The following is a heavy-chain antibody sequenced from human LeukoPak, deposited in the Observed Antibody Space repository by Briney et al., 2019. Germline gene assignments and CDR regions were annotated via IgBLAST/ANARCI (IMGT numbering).Heavy chain of an antibody. CDR1: GYSFTSYW. CDR3: ASMTTAPYYYYGMDV. D-gene: IGHD4-11*01. CDR2: IYPGDSDT. J-gene: IGHJ6*02. V-gene: IGHV5-51*01. Sequence: GESLKISCKGSGYSFTSYWIGWVRQMPGKGLEWMGIIYPGDSDTRYSPSFQGRVTISADKSISTAYLQWSSLKASDTAMYYCASMTTAPYYYYGMDVWGQGTTVTVSS.